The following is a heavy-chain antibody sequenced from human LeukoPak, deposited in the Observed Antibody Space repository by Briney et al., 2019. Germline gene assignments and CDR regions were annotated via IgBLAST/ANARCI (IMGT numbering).Heavy chain of an antibody. J-gene: IGHJ6*03. CDR1: GFTFSNYE. V-gene: IGHV3-48*03. CDR2: ISNIGDII. CDR3: AKDATAVVGAVYMDV. D-gene: IGHD6-19*01. Sequence: GGSLRLSCAASGFTFSNYEMNWVRQAPGKGLEWISHISNIGDIIHYADSVEGRFTISRDNAKNSLYLQMNSLRAEDTAVYYCAKDATAVVGAVYMDVWGKGTTVTISS.